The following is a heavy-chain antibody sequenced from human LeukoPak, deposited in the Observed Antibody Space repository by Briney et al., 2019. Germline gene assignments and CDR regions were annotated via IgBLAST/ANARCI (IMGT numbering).Heavy chain of an antibody. J-gene: IGHJ4*02. Sequence: GASVKVSCKASGGTFSSYAISWVRQAPGQGLELKGRIIPIFGTANYAQKFQGRVTITTDESTSTAYMELSSLRSEDTAVYYCARSEFLYSGSYYPLDYWGQGTLITVSS. CDR2: IIPIFGTA. D-gene: IGHD1-26*01. CDR3: ARSEFLYSGSYYPLDY. CDR1: GGTFSSYA. V-gene: IGHV1-69*05.